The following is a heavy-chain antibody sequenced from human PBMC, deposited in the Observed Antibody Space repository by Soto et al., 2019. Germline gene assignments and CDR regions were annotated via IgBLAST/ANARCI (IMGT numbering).Heavy chain of an antibody. CDR2: IYHSGST. CDR1: GGSISRGGYS. J-gene: IGHJ4*02. V-gene: IGHV4-30-2*01. CDR3: ARGQVVAAQH. Sequence: QLQLQESGSGLVKPSQTLSLTCAVSGGSISRGGYSWRWVLPPPGKGLEWIGYIYHSGSTYYNPSLKSRVTISVDRSKNQFSLKLSSVTAADTDVYYCARGQVVAAQHWGQGTLVTVSS. D-gene: IGHD2-15*01.